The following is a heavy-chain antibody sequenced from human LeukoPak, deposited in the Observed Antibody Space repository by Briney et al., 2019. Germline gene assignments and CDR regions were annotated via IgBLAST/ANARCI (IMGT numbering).Heavy chain of an antibody. J-gene: IGHJ3*02. CDR3: ARQHEILTGYAFDI. CDR1: GGSISSSNYY. Sequence: SETLSLTCTVSGGSISSSNYYWGWIRQPPGKGLEWIGSISYSGRTHYNPSLMSRITISVDTSKNQFSLKLSSVTAADAVVYYCARQHEILTGYAFDIWGQGTVVTVSP. CDR2: ISYSGRT. D-gene: IGHD3-9*01. V-gene: IGHV4-39*01.